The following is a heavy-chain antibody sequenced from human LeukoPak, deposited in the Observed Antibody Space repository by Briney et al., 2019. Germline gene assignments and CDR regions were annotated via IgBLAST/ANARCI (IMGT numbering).Heavy chain of an antibody. Sequence: PGGSLRLSCAASGFTFSSYAMSWVRQAPGKGLEWVSAISGSGGSTYYADSVKGRFTISRDNSKNTLYLQLNSLRAEDTAVYYCAKGAGYHYYYYMDVWGKGTTVTVSS. CDR3: AKGAGYHYYYYMDV. CDR1: GFTFSSYA. J-gene: IGHJ6*03. V-gene: IGHV3-23*01. CDR2: ISGSGGST.